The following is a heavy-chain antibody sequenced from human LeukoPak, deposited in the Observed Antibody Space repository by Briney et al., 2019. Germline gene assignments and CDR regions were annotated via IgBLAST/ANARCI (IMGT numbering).Heavy chain of an antibody. Sequence: PGGSLRLSCAASGFTFSSYAMSWVRQAPGKGLEWVSAISGSGVSTYYADFVKGRFTISRDNSKNTLYLQMNSLRAEDTAVYYCAKSPYDSSGYYMDYWGQGTLVTVSS. CDR2: ISGSGVST. J-gene: IGHJ4*02. CDR3: AKSPYDSSGYYMDY. V-gene: IGHV3-23*01. CDR1: GFTFSSYA. D-gene: IGHD3-22*01.